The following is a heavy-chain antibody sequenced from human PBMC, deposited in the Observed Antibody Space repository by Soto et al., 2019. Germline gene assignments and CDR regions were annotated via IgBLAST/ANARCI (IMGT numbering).Heavy chain of an antibody. CDR3: ARDSGIAAGGFDP. V-gene: IGHV3-48*03. CDR1: GFTFRSYE. Sequence: GGSLRLSCAASGFTFRSYEMNWVRHAPGKGLEWVSYISSSGSTIYYADSVKGRFTISRDNAKNSLYLQMNSLRAEDTAVYYCARDSGIAAGGFDPWGQGTLVTVSS. D-gene: IGHD6-13*01. J-gene: IGHJ5*02. CDR2: ISSSGSTI.